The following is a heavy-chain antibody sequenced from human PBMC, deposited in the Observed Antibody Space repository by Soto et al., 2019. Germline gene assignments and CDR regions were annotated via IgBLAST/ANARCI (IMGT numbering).Heavy chain of an antibody. V-gene: IGHV3-9*01. J-gene: IGHJ6*03. CDR3: AKGGVAAVGTKYYYYYRDV. CDR1: GFTFDDYA. Sequence: EVQLVESGGGLVQPGRSLRLSCAASGFTFDDYAMHWVRQAPGKGLEWVSGISWNSGSIGYADSVKGRFTISRDNAKNSLYLQMNSLRAEDTALYYCAKGGVAAVGTKYYYYYRDVW. D-gene: IGHD6-13*01. CDR2: ISWNSGSI.